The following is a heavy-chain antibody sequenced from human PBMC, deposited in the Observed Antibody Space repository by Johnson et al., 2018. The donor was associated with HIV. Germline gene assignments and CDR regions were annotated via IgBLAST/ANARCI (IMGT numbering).Heavy chain of an antibody. CDR1: GFTFSSYA. Sequence: QVQLVESGGGVVQPGRSLRLSCAASGFTFSSYAMHWVRQAPGKGLEWVAVISYDGSNKYYADSVTGRFTISRDNSKNTRYRHMNSLRAEDTAVYYCAKTSRGSSWFDAFDAWGQGTRVTVSS. CDR2: ISYDGSNK. J-gene: IGHJ3*01. V-gene: IGHV3-30-3*02. D-gene: IGHD6-13*01. CDR3: AKTSRGSSWFDAFDA.